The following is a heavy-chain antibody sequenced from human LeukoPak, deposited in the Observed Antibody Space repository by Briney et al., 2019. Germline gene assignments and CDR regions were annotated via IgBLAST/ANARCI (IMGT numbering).Heavy chain of an antibody. J-gene: IGHJ4*02. CDR3: ASTMTGTSTVLGF. CDR1: GFTFSSSW. V-gene: IGHV3-74*01. CDR2: ITNDASST. Sequence: QPGGSLRLSCAASGFTFSSSWMHWVRQAPGKGLVWVSRITNDASSTSYADSVKGRFTISRDNAKNTLYLQVNSLRTEDTAVYYCASTMTGTSTVLGFWGQGTLVTVSS. D-gene: IGHD3-9*01.